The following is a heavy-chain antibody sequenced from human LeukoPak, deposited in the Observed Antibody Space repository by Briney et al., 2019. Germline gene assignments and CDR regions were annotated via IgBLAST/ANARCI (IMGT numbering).Heavy chain of an antibody. CDR3: ATETNGRHYDY. CDR1: GLTFSTSG. Sequence: PGGSLRLSCTASGLTFSTSGFSWVRQAPGKGLEWVASIGPTGSDRYYADSIKGRFTISRDNANNFLYLQMNSLRAEDTAVYYCATETNGRHYDYWGQGTLLTVSS. V-gene: IGHV3-21*06. CDR2: IGPTGSDR. J-gene: IGHJ4*02. D-gene: IGHD1-14*01.